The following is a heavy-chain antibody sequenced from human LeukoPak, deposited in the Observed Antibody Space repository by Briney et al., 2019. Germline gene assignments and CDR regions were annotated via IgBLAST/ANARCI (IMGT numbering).Heavy chain of an antibody. CDR1: GGSISSGNSY. Sequence: SETLSLTCTVPGGSISSGNSYWSWIRQPAGKGLEWIGRIYTSGSTKYNPSLKSRVTISLDTSKNQFSLKLSSVTAADTAVYYCARDQAVADNNWFDPWGQGTLVTVSS. CDR2: IYTSGST. D-gene: IGHD6-19*01. V-gene: IGHV4-61*02. CDR3: ARDQAVADNNWFDP. J-gene: IGHJ5*02.